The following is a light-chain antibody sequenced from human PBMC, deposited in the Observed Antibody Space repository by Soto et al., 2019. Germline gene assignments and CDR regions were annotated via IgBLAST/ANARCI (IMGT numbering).Light chain of an antibody. Sequence: EIVLTQSPATLSLSPGERATLSCRASQSVSSYLAWYQQKPGQAPRLLIYDASNRATGTPARFSGSGSGTDFTLTISRLEPEDFAVYYCQQYGSSPLTFGGGTKVDIK. J-gene: IGKJ4*01. CDR3: QQYGSSPLT. V-gene: IGKV3-20*01. CDR2: DAS. CDR1: QSVSSY.